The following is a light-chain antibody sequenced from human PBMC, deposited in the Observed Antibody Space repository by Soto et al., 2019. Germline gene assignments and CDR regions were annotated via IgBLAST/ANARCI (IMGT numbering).Light chain of an antibody. CDR3: QQYNDWPLT. V-gene: IGKV3-15*01. J-gene: IGKJ1*01. Sequence: EILMTQSPVTLSVSPGERDTLSCRASQSVSSNLAWYQQKPGQAPSLLIYGAFTRATGIPARFSGTGSGTEFTLTISSLQSEDFALYYCQQYNDWPLTFVQGTKVEI. CDR1: QSVSSN. CDR2: GAF.